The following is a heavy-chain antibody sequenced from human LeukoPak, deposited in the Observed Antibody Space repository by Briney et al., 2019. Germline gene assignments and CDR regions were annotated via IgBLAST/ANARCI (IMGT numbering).Heavy chain of an antibody. Sequence: GASVKVSCTASGYTFTGYYMHWVRQAPGQGLEWMGWINPNSGGTNYAQKFQGRVTMTRDTSISTAYMELSRLRSDDTAVYYCARDGPEDYDILTGYYLSSWFDPWGQGTLVTVPS. CDR3: ARDGPEDYDILTGYYLSSWFDP. J-gene: IGHJ5*02. D-gene: IGHD3-9*01. CDR2: INPNSGGT. CDR1: GYTFTGYY. V-gene: IGHV1-2*02.